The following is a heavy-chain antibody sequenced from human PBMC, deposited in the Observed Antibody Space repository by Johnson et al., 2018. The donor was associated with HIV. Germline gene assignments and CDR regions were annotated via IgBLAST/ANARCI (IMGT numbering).Heavy chain of an antibody. CDR2: IRYDGSNK. D-gene: IGHD2-8*01. J-gene: IGHJ3*02. CDR1: GLTFRSHG. CDR3: AKNGARGDAFDI. V-gene: IGHV3-30*02. Sequence: QVHLVESGGGVLQPGGPLRLSSAASGLTFRSHGMPWVRQAPGKGLEWVAFIRYDGSNKYDADYVKGRLPITRDNSTNTLYRQMNSLRVEGTAVYYCAKNGARGDAFDIWGQGTMVTVSS.